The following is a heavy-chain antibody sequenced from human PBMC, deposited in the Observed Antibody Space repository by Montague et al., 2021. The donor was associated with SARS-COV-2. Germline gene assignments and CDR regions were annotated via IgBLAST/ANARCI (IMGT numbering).Heavy chain of an antibody. D-gene: IGHD2-2*01. Sequence: SETLSLTCTVSGGSISSYYWSWIRQPPGKGLELIGYIYYSGSTNYNPPLKSRVTISVDTSKNQFSLKLSSVTAADTAVYYCARQGDQLVLEYWFDPWGQGTLVTVSS. CDR1: GGSISSYY. J-gene: IGHJ5*02. V-gene: IGHV4-59*08. CDR2: IYYSGST. CDR3: ARQGDQLVLEYWFDP.